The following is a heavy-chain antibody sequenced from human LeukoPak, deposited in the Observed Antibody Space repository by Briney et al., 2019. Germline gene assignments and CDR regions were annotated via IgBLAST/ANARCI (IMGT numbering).Heavy chain of an antibody. CDR2: IYYRGDT. V-gene: IGHV4-39*01. Sequence: SETLSLTCTVSGGSISSSSYYWGWIRQPPGKGLEWIGSIYYRGDTYYNPSLESRVTMSVETSTNQFSLKLSSVTAADTAVYYCARCHLRGYFDNWGQGTLVTVSS. J-gene: IGHJ4*02. D-gene: IGHD3-10*01. CDR3: ARCHLRGYFDN. CDR1: GGSISSSSYY.